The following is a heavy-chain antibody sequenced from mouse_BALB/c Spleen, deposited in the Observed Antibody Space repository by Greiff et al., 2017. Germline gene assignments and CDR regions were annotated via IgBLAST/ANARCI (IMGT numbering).Heavy chain of an antibody. CDR3: AGGDYGYDGPYYFDY. J-gene: IGHJ2*01. Sequence: EVQVVESGGGLVKPGGSLKLSCAASGFTFSDYYMYWVRQTPEKRLEWVATISDGGSYTYYPDSVKGRFTISRDNAKNNLYLQMSSLKSEDTAMYYCAGGDYGYDGPYYFDYWGQGTTLTVSS. CDR1: GFTFSDYY. CDR2: ISDGGSYT. D-gene: IGHD2-2*01. V-gene: IGHV5-4*02.